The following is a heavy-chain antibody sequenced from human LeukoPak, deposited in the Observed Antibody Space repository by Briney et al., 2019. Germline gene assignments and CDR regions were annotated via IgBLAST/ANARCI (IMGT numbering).Heavy chain of an antibody. V-gene: IGHV3-30*02. CDR2: IRYDGSNK. CDR1: GFTFSSYG. J-gene: IGHJ4*02. Sequence: GESLRLSCAASGFTFSSYGMHWVRQAPGKGLEWVAFIRYDGSNKYYADSVKGRFTISRDNSKNTLYLQMNSLRAEDTAVYYCAKVLRLGDYFDYWGQGTLVTVSS. CDR3: AKVLRLGDYFDY. D-gene: IGHD1-26*01.